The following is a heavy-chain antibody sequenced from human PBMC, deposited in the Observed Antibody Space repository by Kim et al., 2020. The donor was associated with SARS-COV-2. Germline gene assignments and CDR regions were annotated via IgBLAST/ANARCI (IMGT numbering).Heavy chain of an antibody. J-gene: IGHJ4*02. Sequence: SETLSLTCAVSGVSISSDNWWSWVRQPPGKGLEWIGEIHRSGSTNYNPSLKSRVSMSVDKSKNQFSLKLSSVTAADTAVYYCARRDYYDSRGYFDYWGQGTLVTVSS. D-gene: IGHD3-22*01. V-gene: IGHV4-4*02. CDR1: GVSISSDNW. CDR3: ARRDYYDSRGYFDY. CDR2: IHRSGST.